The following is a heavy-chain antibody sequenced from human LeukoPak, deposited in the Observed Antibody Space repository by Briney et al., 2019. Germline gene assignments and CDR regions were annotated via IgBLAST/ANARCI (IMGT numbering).Heavy chain of an antibody. CDR3: ARSDTAMALDY. V-gene: IGHV4-39*01. Sequence: SETLSLTCTVSGGSISSSSYSWGWIRQPPGKGLEWIGSIYYSGITYYNPSLKSRVTISVDTSKNQFSLKLRSVTAADTAVYYCARSDTAMALDYWGQGTLVTVSS. D-gene: IGHD5-18*01. CDR2: IYYSGIT. CDR1: GGSISSSSYS. J-gene: IGHJ4*02.